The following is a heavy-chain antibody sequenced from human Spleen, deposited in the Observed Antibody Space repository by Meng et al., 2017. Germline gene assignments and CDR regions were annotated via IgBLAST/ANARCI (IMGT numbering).Heavy chain of an antibody. V-gene: IGHV4-34*01. CDR3: ARGPTTMAHDFDY. CDR2: INHSGST. CDR1: GASCIDFY. D-gene: IGHD4-11*01. Sequence: QGRQRQWGAGRVEPSEPLSLPCVVCGASCIDFYWSGIRQPPRKGLEWIGEINHSGSTNYNPSLESRATISVDTSKNNFSLKLSSVTAADSAVYYCARGPTTMAHDFDYWGQGTLVTVSS. J-gene: IGHJ4*02.